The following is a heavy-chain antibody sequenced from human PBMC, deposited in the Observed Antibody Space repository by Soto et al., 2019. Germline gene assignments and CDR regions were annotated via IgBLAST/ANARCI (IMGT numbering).Heavy chain of an antibody. D-gene: IGHD3-22*01. J-gene: IGHJ3*02. CDR2: ISGSGGST. Sequence: HPGGSLRLSCAASGFTFSSYAMSWVRQAPGKGLEWVSAISGSGGSTYYADSVKGRFTISRDNSKNTLYLQMNSLRAEGTAVYYCAKDLSRRSSGRDGAFDIWGQGTMVTVSS. V-gene: IGHV3-23*01. CDR3: AKDLSRRSSGRDGAFDI. CDR1: GFTFSSYA.